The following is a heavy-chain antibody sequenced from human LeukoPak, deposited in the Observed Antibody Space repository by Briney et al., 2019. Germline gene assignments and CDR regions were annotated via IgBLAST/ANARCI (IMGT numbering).Heavy chain of an antibody. V-gene: IGHV4-34*01. CDR3: ARETNYYYDSSGYYYDYGAFDI. Sequence: SETLSLTCAVYGGSFSGYYWSWIRQPPGKGLEWIGEINHSGSTNYNPSLKSRVTISVDTSKNQFSLKLSSVTAADTAVYYCARETNYYYDSSGYYYDYGAFDIWGQGTMVTVSS. CDR1: GGSFSGYY. D-gene: IGHD3-22*01. J-gene: IGHJ3*02. CDR2: INHSGST.